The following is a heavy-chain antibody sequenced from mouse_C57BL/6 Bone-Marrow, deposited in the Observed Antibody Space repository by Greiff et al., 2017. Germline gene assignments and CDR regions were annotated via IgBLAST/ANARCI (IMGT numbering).Heavy chain of an antibody. CDR1: GFTFSDYG. Sequence: EVQLQASGGGLVKPGGSLKLSCAASGFTFSDYGMHWVRQAPEKGLEWVAYISSGSSTIYYAATVKGRFTISRDNAKNTLFLQMTSLRSEDTAMYYCARATDYDAWFAYWGQGTLVTVSA. D-gene: IGHD2-4*01. CDR2: ISSGSSTI. CDR3: ARATDYDAWFAY. J-gene: IGHJ3*01. V-gene: IGHV5-17*01.